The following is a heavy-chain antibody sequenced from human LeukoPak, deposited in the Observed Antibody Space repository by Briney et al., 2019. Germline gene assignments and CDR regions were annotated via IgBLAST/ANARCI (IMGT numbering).Heavy chain of an antibody. CDR2: INPNSGGT. V-gene: IGHV1-2*04. CDR3: AREDDSTSCYDY. Sequence: ASVKVSCKASGYTFTGYYMHWVRQAPGQGLEWMGWINPNSGGTNYAQKFQGWVTMTRDTSISTAYMELSRLRSDDTAVYYCAREDDSTSCYDYWGRGTLVTVSS. D-gene: IGHD2-2*01. CDR1: GYTFTGYY. J-gene: IGHJ4*02.